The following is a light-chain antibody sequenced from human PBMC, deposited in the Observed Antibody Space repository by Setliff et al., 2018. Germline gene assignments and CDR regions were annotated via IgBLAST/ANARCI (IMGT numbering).Light chain of an antibody. V-gene: IGLV2-8*01. CDR2: EVT. J-gene: IGLJ1*01. CDR1: GGLVGGYNY. Sequence: QSVLTQPPSASGSPGQSVTISCTGTGGLVGGYNYVSWYQQHPGKAPRLIIYEVTKRPSGVPDRFSGSNSGNTASLTVSGLQAEDEADYYCASWDVSLKGHGFGTGTKVTVL. CDR3: ASWDVSLKGHG.